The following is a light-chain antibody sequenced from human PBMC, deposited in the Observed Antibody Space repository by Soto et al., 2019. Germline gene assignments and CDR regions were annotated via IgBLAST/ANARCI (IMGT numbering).Light chain of an antibody. J-gene: IGKJ1*01. V-gene: IGKV1-5*01. CDR1: QSISSW. CDR3: QQYNSYSRT. Sequence: DIQMTQSPSTLSASVGARVTITCRASQSISSWLAWYQQKPGKAPKLLIYDASMLESGVPSRFGGSGSGTEFTLTTSSLQPDDFATYYCQQYNSYSRTFGQGTKVDIK. CDR2: DAS.